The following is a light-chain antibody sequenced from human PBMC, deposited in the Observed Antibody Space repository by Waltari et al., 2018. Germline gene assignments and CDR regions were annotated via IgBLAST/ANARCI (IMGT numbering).Light chain of an antibody. J-gene: IGLJ2*01. Sequence: YVLTQTPPVSLAPGQPATITCDASGGLHWYRQPPVQAPVLLLYFGTERPSGIPERISGSFSGDTAILTISRVEVGDEADYYCQVWDSNTNQVTFGGGTKLAVL. CDR3: QVWDSNTNQVT. V-gene: IGLV3-21*04. CDR1: ASGG. CDR2: FGT.